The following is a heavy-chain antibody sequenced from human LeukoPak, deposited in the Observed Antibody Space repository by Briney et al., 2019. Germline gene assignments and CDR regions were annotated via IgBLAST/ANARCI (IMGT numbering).Heavy chain of an antibody. V-gene: IGHV3-23*01. Sequence: PGESLRLSCAASGFTFSSSGMSWVRQAPGKGLEWVSTISGSGSSTYYADSVKGRFTISRDNSKNTLYLQMNSLRAEDTAIYYCAKRDSSNMAYFDPWGQGTLVTVSS. J-gene: IGHJ5*02. CDR1: GFTFSSSG. D-gene: IGHD6-13*01. CDR3: AKRDSSNMAYFDP. CDR2: ISGSGSST.